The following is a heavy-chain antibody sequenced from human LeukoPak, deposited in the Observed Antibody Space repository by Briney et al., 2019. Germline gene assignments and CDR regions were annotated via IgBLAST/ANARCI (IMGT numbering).Heavy chain of an antibody. CDR3: ARGGATTLGAFDI. Sequence: GGSLRLSCAASGFTFSSYWMHWVRRAPGKGLVWVSRINGDGSSTTYADSVKGRFTISRDNAKNTLYLQMKSLRAEDTAVYYCARGGATTLGAFDIWGQGTMVTVSS. J-gene: IGHJ3*02. CDR2: INGDGSST. CDR1: GFTFSSYW. V-gene: IGHV3-74*01. D-gene: IGHD1-26*01.